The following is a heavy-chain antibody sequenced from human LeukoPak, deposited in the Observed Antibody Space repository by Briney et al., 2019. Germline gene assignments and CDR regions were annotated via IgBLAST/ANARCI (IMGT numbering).Heavy chain of an antibody. CDR3: AKDPYSGSYFDF. J-gene: IGHJ4*02. CDR2: ISGSGGST. CDR1: GFTFSSFT. Sequence: GGSLRLSCAASGFTFSSFTMSWVRQAPGKGLEWVSAISGSGGSTYYADSVKGRFTISRDNSKNTLYLQMNSLRAEDTVVYYCAKDPYSGSYFDFWGQGTLVTVSS. V-gene: IGHV3-23*01. D-gene: IGHD1-26*01.